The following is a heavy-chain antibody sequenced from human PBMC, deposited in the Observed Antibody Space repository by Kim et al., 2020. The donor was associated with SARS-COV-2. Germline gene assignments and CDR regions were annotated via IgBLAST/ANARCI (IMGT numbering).Heavy chain of an antibody. Sequence: GGSLRLSCAASGFPFSTQSMNWVRQVPGKGLEWISCISSRSSIIYYADSVKGRFTISRDNTKNSLYLQMNSLRAEDTAVYYCARGRGTSDIFTHSFDIWGQGTLVTVSS. CDR3: ARGRGTSDIFTHSFDI. V-gene: IGHV3-48*04. CDR1: GFPFSTQS. CDR2: ISSRSSII. J-gene: IGHJ3*02. D-gene: IGHD3-9*01.